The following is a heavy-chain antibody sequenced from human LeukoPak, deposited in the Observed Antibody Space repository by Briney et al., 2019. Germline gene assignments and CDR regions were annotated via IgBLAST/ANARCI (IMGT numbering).Heavy chain of an antibody. CDR1: GFTFSSYA. Sequence: PGGSLRLSCAASGFTFSSYAMTWVRQAPGKGLEWVSLISGSGGTTYYADSVKGRFTISRDNSKNTLYLQMNSLRAEDTAVYYCAKDASSSSWYRDYDYWGQGTLVTVSS. V-gene: IGHV3-23*01. CDR2: ISGSGGTT. J-gene: IGHJ4*02. D-gene: IGHD6-13*01. CDR3: AKDASSSSWYRDYDY.